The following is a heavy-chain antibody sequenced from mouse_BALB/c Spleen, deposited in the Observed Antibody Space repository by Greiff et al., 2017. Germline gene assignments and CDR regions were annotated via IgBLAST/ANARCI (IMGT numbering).Heavy chain of an antibody. V-gene: IGHV1-69*02. J-gene: IGHJ3*01. CDR2: IDPSDSYT. CDR1: GYTFTSYW. Sequence: QVQLQQPGAELVKPGASVKLSCKASGYTFTSYWMHWVKQRPGQGLEWIGEIDPSDSYTNYNQKFKGKATLTVDKSSSTAYMPLSSLTSEDSAVYYCARNYGSSWGFAYWGQGTLVTVSA. D-gene: IGHD1-1*01. CDR3: ARNYGSSWGFAY.